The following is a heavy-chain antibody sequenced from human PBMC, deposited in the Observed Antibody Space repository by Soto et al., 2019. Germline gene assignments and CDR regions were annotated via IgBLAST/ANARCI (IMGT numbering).Heavy chain of an antibody. CDR3: VMIYSYASTTGSDYYYGMDV. V-gene: IGHV3-53*05. CDR1: GFTVSSNY. J-gene: IGHJ6*02. D-gene: IGHD3-22*01. Sequence: GAPLRLSCAASGFTVSSNYMSWVRQAPGKGREWVSVIYSGGSTYYADSVKGRFTISRDNSKNTLYLQMNSLRAEDTAVYYCVMIYSYASTTGSDYYYGMDVWDQGTTVTVSS. CDR2: IYSGGST.